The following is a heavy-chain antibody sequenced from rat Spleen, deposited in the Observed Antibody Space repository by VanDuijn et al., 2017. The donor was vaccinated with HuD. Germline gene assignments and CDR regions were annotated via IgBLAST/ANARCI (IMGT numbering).Heavy chain of an antibody. CDR3: TTDPANNYYFDY. Sequence: EVQLVESGGGLVQPGRSMKLSCAASGFTFSNYGMAWVRQAPKKGLEWVAYISYDGGSTYYRDPVKGRFTISRDNAKSTLYLQMDSLRSEDTATYYCTTDPANNYYFDYWGQGVMVTVSS. V-gene: IGHV5-20*01. J-gene: IGHJ2*01. CDR2: ISYDGGST. D-gene: IGHD1-10*01. CDR1: GFTFSNYG.